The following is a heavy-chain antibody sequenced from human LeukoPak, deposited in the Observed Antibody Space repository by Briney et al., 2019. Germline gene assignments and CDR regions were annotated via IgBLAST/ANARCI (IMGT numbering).Heavy chain of an antibody. CDR3: ARVHATGYFSLDLGY. Sequence: GASVKVSCKASGYTFTGYFMHWVRQAPGQGLGWMGWINPNTGSTKYAQKFQGRVTMTRDTSIGTAYMELSTVTSDDTAVYFCARVHATGYFSLDLGYWGQGTLVTVSS. CDR1: GYTFTGYF. CDR2: INPNTGST. J-gene: IGHJ4*02. V-gene: IGHV1-2*02. D-gene: IGHD3-9*01.